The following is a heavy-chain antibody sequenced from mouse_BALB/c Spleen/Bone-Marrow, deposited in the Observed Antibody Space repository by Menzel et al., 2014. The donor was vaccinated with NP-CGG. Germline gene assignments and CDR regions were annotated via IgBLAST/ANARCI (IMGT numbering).Heavy chain of an antibody. CDR1: GYTFTNYW. Sequence: VQLQQSGAELAKPGASVKMSCKAPGYTFTNYWMHWVKQRPGQGLEWIGYINPSTGYTEYNQKFKDKATLTADKSSSTAYMQLSSLTSEDSAVYYCARSPYGHFDYWGQGTTLTVSS. CDR2: INPSTGYT. J-gene: IGHJ2*01. V-gene: IGHV1-7*01. D-gene: IGHD1-1*02. CDR3: ARSPYGHFDY.